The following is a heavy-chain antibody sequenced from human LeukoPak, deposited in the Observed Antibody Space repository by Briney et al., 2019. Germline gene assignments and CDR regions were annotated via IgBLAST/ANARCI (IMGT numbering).Heavy chain of an antibody. CDR2: ISSSSSTI. J-gene: IGHJ4*02. CDR1: GFTFSSYS. CDR3: ARVGYDYVWGSYRTRYFDY. V-gene: IGHV3-48*01. Sequence: PGGSLRLSCAASGFTFSSYSMNWVRQAPGKGLEWVSYISSSSSTIYYAHSVKGRFTISRDNAKNSLYLQMNSLRAEDTAVYYCARVGYDYVWGSYRTRYFDYWGQGTLVTVSS. D-gene: IGHD3-16*02.